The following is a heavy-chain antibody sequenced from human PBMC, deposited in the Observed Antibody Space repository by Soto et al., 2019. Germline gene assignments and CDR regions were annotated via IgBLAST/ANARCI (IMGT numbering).Heavy chain of an antibody. CDR1: GFTFSNYA. D-gene: IGHD3-16*01. J-gene: IGHJ4*02. CDR2: ISGSGDT. Sequence: EIQLLESGGGLVQPGGSLRLSCAASGFTFSNYAMTCVRQAPGKGLEWVAGISGSGDTYYADSVKGRFTISRDNSKNTVYLQMNSLRAEDTAIYFCAKDRGLGVASATHDSWGQGTLVTVSS. CDR3: AKDRGLGVASATHDS. V-gene: IGHV3-23*01.